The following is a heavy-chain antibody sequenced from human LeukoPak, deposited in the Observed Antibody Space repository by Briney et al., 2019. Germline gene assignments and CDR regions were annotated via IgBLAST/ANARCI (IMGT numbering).Heavy chain of an antibody. J-gene: IGHJ4*02. V-gene: IGHV4-59*08. D-gene: IGHD2/OR15-2a*01. CDR2: ISDIGSI. CDR3: AGHHPRNTVDF. CDR1: GGSISSYY. Sequence: SETLSLTCTVSGGSISSYYWSWIRQPPGKGLEWIAYISDIGSINYTPPLKSRVTISLDTSKNQFSLKLSSVTAADTAVYYCAGHHPRNTVDFWGQGTLVTVSS.